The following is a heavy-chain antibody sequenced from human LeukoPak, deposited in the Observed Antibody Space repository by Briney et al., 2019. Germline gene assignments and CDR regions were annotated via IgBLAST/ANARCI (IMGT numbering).Heavy chain of an antibody. CDR2: IFDGKTI. V-gene: IGHV4-34*12. Sequence: SDTLSLTCAVYGESLNYYYWSWIRQSPGKGLEWIGDIFDGKTINYNPSLKSRVTISAATSSQQFSLNLKSVTAADTAVYFCASGAWAARLNSWAQGALVVVSS. D-gene: IGHD4-23*01. J-gene: IGHJ4*02. CDR3: ASGAWAARLNS. CDR1: GESLNYYY.